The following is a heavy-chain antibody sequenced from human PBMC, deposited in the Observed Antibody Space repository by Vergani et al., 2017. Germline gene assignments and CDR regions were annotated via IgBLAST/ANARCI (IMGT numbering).Heavy chain of an antibody. V-gene: IGHV4-59*01. J-gene: IGHJ6*03. Sequence: QVQLQESGPGLVKPSETLSLTCTVSGGSISSYYWSWIRQPPGKGLEWIGYIYYSGSTNYNPSLKSRVTISVDTSKNQFSLKLSSVTAADTAVYYCARGIKYCSSTSCYTNYYYYMDVWGKGTTVTVSS. CDR1: GGSISSYY. D-gene: IGHD2-2*02. CDR3: ARGIKYCSSTSCYTNYYYYMDV. CDR2: IYYSGST.